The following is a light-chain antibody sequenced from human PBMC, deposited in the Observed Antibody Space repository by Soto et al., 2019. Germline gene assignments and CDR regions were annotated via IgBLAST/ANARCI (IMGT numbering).Light chain of an antibody. J-gene: IGKJ4*01. CDR3: QKYATSPLT. CDR2: GAS. Sequence: EVVLTQSPGTLSLSPGERATLSCRASQSVTSSFLAWYQQKPGQAPRLLMYGASSRATGIPDRFSGSGSGRDVTLAISRVEPEDCAVYYCQKYATSPLTFGGGTKVEIK. CDR1: QSVTSSF. V-gene: IGKV3-20*01.